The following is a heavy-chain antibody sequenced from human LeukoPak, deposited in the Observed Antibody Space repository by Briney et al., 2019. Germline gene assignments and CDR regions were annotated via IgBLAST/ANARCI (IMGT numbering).Heavy chain of an antibody. Sequence: PGGSLRLSCAASGFTFSSYWMSWVRQAPGKGLEWVANIKQDGSEKYYVDSVKGRFTISRDNAKNSLYLQMNSLRAEDTAVYYCARESCSSTSCSIFDYWGQETLVTVSS. D-gene: IGHD2-2*01. CDR1: GFTFSSYW. CDR3: ARESCSSTSCSIFDY. CDR2: IKQDGSEK. V-gene: IGHV3-7*01. J-gene: IGHJ4*02.